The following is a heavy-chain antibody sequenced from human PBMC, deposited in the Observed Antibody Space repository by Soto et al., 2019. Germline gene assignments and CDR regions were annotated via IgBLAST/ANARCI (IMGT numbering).Heavy chain of an antibody. J-gene: IGHJ5*02. CDR3: ATPQYGAGSYYTRGWFDP. V-gene: IGHV1-24*01. CDR1: GYTLTELS. CDR2: FDPEDGET. D-gene: IGHD3-10*01. Sequence: ASVKVSCKVSGYTLTELSMHWVRQAPGKGLEWMGGFDPEDGETIYAQKFQGRVTMTEDTSTDTDYMELSSLRSEDTAVYYCATPQYGAGSYYTRGWFDPWGQGTLVTVAS.